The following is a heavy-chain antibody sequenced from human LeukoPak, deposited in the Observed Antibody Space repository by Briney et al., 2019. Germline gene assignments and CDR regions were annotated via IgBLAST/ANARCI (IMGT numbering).Heavy chain of an antibody. CDR3: ARGSPYAWESQQS. CDR2: MDHTGAT. D-gene: IGHD1-26*01. CDR1: DASLSGLR. Sequence: SETLSLTCGVFDASLSGLRWSWIRQPPGKGLEWIGEMDHTGATTYNPSLKSRLTMSVDTSKSHFSLQLSSVTAADTGVYYCARGSPYAWESQQSWGQGTLVTVSS. V-gene: IGHV4-34*01. J-gene: IGHJ5*02.